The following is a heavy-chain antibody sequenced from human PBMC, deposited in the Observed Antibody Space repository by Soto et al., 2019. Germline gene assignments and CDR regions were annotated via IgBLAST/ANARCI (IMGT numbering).Heavy chain of an antibody. CDR1: GFTFSGSA. CDR2: IRSKANSYAT. J-gene: IGHJ4*02. D-gene: IGHD3-3*01. Sequence: GWSLRLSCAASGFTFSGSAMHWVRQASGKGLEWVGRIRSKANSYATAYAASVKGRFTISRDDSKNTAYLQMNSLKTEDTAVYYCTSYDFWSGHPTGWGQGTLVTVSS. CDR3: TSYDFWSGHPTG. V-gene: IGHV3-73*01.